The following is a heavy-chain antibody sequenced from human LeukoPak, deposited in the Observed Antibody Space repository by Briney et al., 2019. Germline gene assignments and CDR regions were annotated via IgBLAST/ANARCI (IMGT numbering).Heavy chain of an antibody. V-gene: IGHV3-48*01. Sequence: TGGSLRLSCAASGFTFSTFNMSWLRKAPGKGLEWISYINADSSTIQYADSVRGRFTTSRDNAKNSLYLQMNSLRAEDTAVYYCVRDSSRGQSFGVIYWGQGSLVTVPS. CDR1: GFTFSTFN. D-gene: IGHD2-15*01. J-gene: IGHJ4*02. CDR3: VRDSSRGQSFGVIY. CDR2: INADSSTI.